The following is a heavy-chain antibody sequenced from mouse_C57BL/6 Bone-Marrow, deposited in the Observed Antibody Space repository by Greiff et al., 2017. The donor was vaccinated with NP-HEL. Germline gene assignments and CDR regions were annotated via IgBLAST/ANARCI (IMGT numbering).Heavy chain of an antibody. V-gene: IGHV5-4*03. CDR2: ISDGGSYT. D-gene: IGHD1-1*01. CDR1: GFTFSSYA. CDR3: ARAGDYGSSPFYAMDY. Sequence: EVKLMESGGGLVKPGGSLKLSCAASGFTFSSYAMSWVRQTPEKRLEWVATISDGGSYTYYPDNVKGRFTISRDNAKNNLYLQMSHLKSEDTAMYYCARAGDYGSSPFYAMDYWGQGTSVTVSS. J-gene: IGHJ4*01.